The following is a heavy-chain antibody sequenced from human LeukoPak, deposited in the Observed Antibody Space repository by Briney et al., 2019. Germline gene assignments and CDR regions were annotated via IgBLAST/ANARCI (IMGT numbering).Heavy chain of an antibody. D-gene: IGHD3/OR15-3a*01. Sequence: ASVKVSCKASGYTFTTYAMHWVRQAPGQRLEWLGWINSDNGNTKYSHKFQGRVTITRDTSAYTAYMELRSLSSADTAVYFCARAPSDFWTVYPLNWSAPWGKETLVTVS. V-gene: IGHV1-3*04. J-gene: IGHJ5*02. CDR3: ARAPSDFWTVYPLNWSAP. CDR1: GYTFTTYA. CDR2: INSDNGNT.